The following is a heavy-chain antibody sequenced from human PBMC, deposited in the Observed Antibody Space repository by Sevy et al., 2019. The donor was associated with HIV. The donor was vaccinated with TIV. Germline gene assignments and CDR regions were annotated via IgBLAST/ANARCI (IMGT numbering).Heavy chain of an antibody. D-gene: IGHD1-1*01. CDR1: GFSFGDFS. J-gene: IGHJ4*02. V-gene: IGHV3-49*03. CDR2: IKSSFYGGTV. CDR3: TRWKAAQSVFDY. Sequence: GGSLRLSCTSSGFSFGDFSMSWLRHAPGKGLEWVAFIKSSFYGGTVDHAASVKGRFIISRDDSKSIAYLQMNDLKIEDTGVYYCTRWKAAQSVFDYWGQGALVTVSS.